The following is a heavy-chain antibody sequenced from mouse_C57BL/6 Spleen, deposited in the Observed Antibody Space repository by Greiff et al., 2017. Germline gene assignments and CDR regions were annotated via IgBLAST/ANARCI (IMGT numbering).Heavy chain of an antibody. CDR1: GFNIKDYY. CDR3: AREDYGTHFAY. V-gene: IGHV14-2*01. CDR2: IDPEDGET. D-gene: IGHD2-1*01. J-gene: IGHJ3*01. Sequence: EVMLVESGAELVKPGASVKLSCTASGFNIKDYYMHWVKQRTEQGLEWIGRIDPEDGETKYAPKFQGKATITADTSSNTAYLQLSSLTSEDTAVYYCAREDYGTHFAYWGQGTLVTVSA.